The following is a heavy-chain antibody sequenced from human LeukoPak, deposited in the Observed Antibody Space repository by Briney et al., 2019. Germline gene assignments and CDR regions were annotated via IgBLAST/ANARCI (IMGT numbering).Heavy chain of an antibody. D-gene: IGHD2-15*01. Sequence: SVKVSSKDSGGTFSSYSINWVRQAPRQGLEWMGRIIPLFNTPNYAQKFQSRVSITADTSTNTTYMELSSLTSEDTAVYYCTRAGIPGYCGAATCSNWLDPWGQGTLVTVSS. CDR3: TRAGIPGYCGAATCSNWLDP. CDR2: IIPLFNTP. V-gene: IGHV1-69*06. J-gene: IGHJ5*02. CDR1: GGTFSSYS.